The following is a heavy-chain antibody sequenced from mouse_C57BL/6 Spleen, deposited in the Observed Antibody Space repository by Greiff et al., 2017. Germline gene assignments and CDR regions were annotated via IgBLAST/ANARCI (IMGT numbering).Heavy chain of an antibody. V-gene: IGHV1-61*01. CDR2: IHPSDSET. CDR3: ARYCGRPSYAMDY. D-gene: IGHD1-1*01. Sequence: QVQLQQPGAELVRPGSSVKLSCKASGYTFTSYWMDWVKQRPGQGLEWIGNIHPSDSETHYNQKFKDKATLTVDKSSSTAYMQLSILTSEDSAVYYCARYCGRPSYAMDYWGQGTSVTVSS. CDR1: GYTFTSYW. J-gene: IGHJ4*01.